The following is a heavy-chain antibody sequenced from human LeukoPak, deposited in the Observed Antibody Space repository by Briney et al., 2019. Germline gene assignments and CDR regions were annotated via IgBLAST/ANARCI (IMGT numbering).Heavy chain of an antibody. J-gene: IGHJ4*02. CDR3: ARGGADVDTAMEGFDY. CDR1: GYTFTSYG. CDR2: ISGYNGNT. V-gene: IGHV1-18*01. D-gene: IGHD5-18*01. Sequence: VASVKVSCKASGYTFTSYGFSWVRQAPGQGLEWMGWISGYNGNTNYAQKLQGRVTMTTDTSTSTAYMELRSLTSDDTAVYYCARGGADVDTAMEGFDYWGQGTLVTVSS.